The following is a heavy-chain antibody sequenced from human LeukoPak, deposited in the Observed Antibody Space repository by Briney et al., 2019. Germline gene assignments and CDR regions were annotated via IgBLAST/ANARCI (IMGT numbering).Heavy chain of an antibody. V-gene: IGHV3-7*01. J-gene: IGHJ6*02. D-gene: IGHD6-19*01. Sequence: GGSLRLPCAASGFTFSSYWMSWVRQAPGKGLEWVANIKQDGSEKYYVDSVKGRFTISRDNAKNSLYLQMNSLRAEDTAVYYCARELAVAGTVYYYYYGMDVWGQGTTVTVSS. CDR2: IKQDGSEK. CDR3: ARELAVAGTVYYYYYGMDV. CDR1: GFTFSSYW.